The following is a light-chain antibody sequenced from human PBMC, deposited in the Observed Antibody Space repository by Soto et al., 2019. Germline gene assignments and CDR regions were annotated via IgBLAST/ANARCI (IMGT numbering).Light chain of an antibody. Sequence: EVVLTQSPGTLSLSPGERATLSCRASQSVSSSSLAWYQHTRGQAPRLLIHGASSRATGIPDRFSGSGSGTDFTLTISRLEPEAFAVYFCQRYGSSPLITFGQGTRLEIK. J-gene: IGKJ5*01. CDR1: QSVSSSS. CDR3: QRYGSSPLIT. V-gene: IGKV3-20*01. CDR2: GAS.